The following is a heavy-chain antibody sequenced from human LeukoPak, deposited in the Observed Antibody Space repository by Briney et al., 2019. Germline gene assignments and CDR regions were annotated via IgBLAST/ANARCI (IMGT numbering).Heavy chain of an antibody. J-gene: IGHJ4*02. V-gene: IGHV3-30-3*01. Sequence: PSETLSLTCAVYGGSFSGYYWSWIRQPPGKGLEWVAVISYDGSNKYYADSVKGRFTISRDNSKNTLYLQMNSLRAEDTAVYYCARGNPLALFDYWGQGTLVTVSS. D-gene: IGHD1-14*01. CDR2: ISYDGSNK. CDR1: GGSFSGYY. CDR3: ARGNPLALFDY.